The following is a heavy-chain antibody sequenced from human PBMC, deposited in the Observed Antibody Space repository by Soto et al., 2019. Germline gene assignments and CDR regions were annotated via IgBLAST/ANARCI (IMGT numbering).Heavy chain of an antibody. CDR1: GFTFDDYA. CDR3: AKGYYLGIAVAGRGYFDY. V-gene: IGHV3-9*01. D-gene: IGHD6-19*01. J-gene: IGHJ4*02. Sequence: PGGSLRLSCAASGFTFDDYAMHWVRRAPGKGLEWVSGISWNSGSIGYADSVKGRFTISRDNAKNSLYLQMNSLRAEDTALYYCAKGYYLGIAVAGRGYFDYWGQGTLVTVS. CDR2: ISWNSGSI.